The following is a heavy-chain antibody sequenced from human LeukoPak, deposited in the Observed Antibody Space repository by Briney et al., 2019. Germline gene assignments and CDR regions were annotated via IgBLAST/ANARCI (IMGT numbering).Heavy chain of an antibody. CDR3: ARSGRWSGYVSDPDNWFDP. CDR2: ISYDGSNK. D-gene: IGHD3-3*01. Sequence: GGSLRLSCAASGFTFSSYAMHWVRQAPGKGLEWVAVISYDGSNKYYADSVKGRFTISRDNSKNTLCLQMNSLRAEDTAVYYCARSGRWSGYVSDPDNWFDPWGQGTLVTVSS. J-gene: IGHJ5*02. CDR1: GFTFSSYA. V-gene: IGHV3-30*04.